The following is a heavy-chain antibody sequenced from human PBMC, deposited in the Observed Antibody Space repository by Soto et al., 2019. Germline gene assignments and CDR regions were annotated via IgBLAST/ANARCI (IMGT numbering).Heavy chain of an antibody. Sequence: EVQLVESGGGLVQPGGSLRLSCAAFEFTFSDYFVDWVRQVPGKGLEWVGRVTNKAHSYITEYAASLRGRFNISRDDSEKSLYLQMHSLQTEDTAVYYCTRENRSGPYYHGLDVWGQGTTVTVSS. CDR3: TRENRSGPYYHGLDV. D-gene: IGHD2-15*01. V-gene: IGHV3-72*01. J-gene: IGHJ6*02. CDR1: EFTFSDYF. CDR2: VTNKAHSYIT.